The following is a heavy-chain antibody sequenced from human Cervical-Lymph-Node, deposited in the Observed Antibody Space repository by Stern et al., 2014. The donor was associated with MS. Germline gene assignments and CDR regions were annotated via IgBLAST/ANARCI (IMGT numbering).Heavy chain of an antibody. V-gene: IGHV3-30*18. J-gene: IGHJ4*02. CDR2: IAYDGINK. CDR1: GFTFSSYG. D-gene: IGHD6-19*01. CDR3: AKDFSSGWNT. Sequence: VQLVESGGGVVQPGRSLRLSCAASGFTFSSYGMPWVRQAPGKGLEWVAVIAYDGINKYYAGTVKGRFTISRDNSKNTLYLQMNSLRAEDTAVYYCAKDFSSGWNTWGQGTLVTVSS.